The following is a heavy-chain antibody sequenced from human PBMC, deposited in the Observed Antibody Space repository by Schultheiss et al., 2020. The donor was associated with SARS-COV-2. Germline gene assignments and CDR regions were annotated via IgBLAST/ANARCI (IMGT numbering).Heavy chain of an antibody. Sequence: SETVSLTCTVSGGSISSGGYYWSWIRQHPGKGLEWIGYIYYSGSTYYNPSLKSRVTISVDTSKNQFSLKLSSVTAADTAVYYCARGQNPGTNWFDPWGQGTLVTVSS. CDR3: ARGQNPGTNWFDP. CDR1: GGSISSGGYY. V-gene: IGHV4-31*03. J-gene: IGHJ5*02. D-gene: IGHD1-1*01. CDR2: IYYSGST.